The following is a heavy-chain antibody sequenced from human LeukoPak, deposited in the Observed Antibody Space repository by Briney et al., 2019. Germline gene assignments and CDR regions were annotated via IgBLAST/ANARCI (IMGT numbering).Heavy chain of an antibody. Sequence: GGSLRLSCAASGLTFSSYAMTWVRQAPGKGLEWVSSISGTGGSTFYADSVKGRFTISRDNSKNTLYLQMNSLRAEDTAIYYCAKEREAYCSGGSCYGSDKLFPADYWGQGSLVTVSS. CDR3: AKEREAYCSGGSCYGSDKLFPADY. V-gene: IGHV3-23*01. D-gene: IGHD2-15*01. CDR2: ISGTGGST. CDR1: GLTFSSYA. J-gene: IGHJ4*02.